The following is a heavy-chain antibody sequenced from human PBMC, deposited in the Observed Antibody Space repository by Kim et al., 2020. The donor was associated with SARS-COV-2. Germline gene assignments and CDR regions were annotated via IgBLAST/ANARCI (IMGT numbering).Heavy chain of an antibody. CDR3: ARDIGGWFDP. CDR2: TA. V-gene: IGHV1-69*01. J-gene: IGHJ5*02. D-gene: IGHD1-26*01. Sequence: TANYAQKFQGGVPITADESTSTAYMELSSLRSEDTAVYYCARDIGGWFDPWGQGTLVTVSS.